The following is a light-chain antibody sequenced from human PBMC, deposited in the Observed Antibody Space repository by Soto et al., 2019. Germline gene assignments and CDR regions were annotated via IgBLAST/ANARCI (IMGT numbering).Light chain of an antibody. CDR1: SSNIESNY. Sequence: QSVLTQPPSASGTPGQRVTIPCSGSSSNIESNYVYWYQQFPGTAPKLLISTNNQRPSGVPDRFSGSKSGTSASLAISGLRSEDEADYYCAAWDDSLSGPVFGGGTKLTVL. V-gene: IGLV1-47*02. CDR3: AAWDDSLSGPV. CDR2: TNN. J-gene: IGLJ2*01.